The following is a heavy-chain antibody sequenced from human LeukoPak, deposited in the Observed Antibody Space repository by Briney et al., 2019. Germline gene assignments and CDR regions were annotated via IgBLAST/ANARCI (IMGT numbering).Heavy chain of an antibody. CDR1: GGSFSGYY. J-gene: IGHJ5*02. D-gene: IGHD2-2*01. V-gene: IGHV4-34*01. Sequence: SETLSLTCAVYGGSFSGYYWSWIRQPPGKGLEWIGEINHSGSTNYNPSLKSRVTISVDTSKNQFSLKLSSVTAADTAVYYCARRTILYCSSTSCSGNWFDPWGEGTLFTVSS. CDR3: ARRTILYCSSTSCSGNWFDP. CDR2: INHSGST.